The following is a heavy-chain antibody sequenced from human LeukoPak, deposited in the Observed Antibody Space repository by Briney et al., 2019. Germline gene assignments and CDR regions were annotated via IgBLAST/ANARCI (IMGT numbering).Heavy chain of an antibody. CDR3: ARIDPVGRT. CDR1: GFIVGEYG. J-gene: IGHJ4*02. Sequence: GGSLRLSCSGSGFIVGEYGMSWVRQPPGKGLQWVSGISRSGAATGYADSVKGRFTISRDNAKNFVYLQMDRLRAEDTALYYCARIDPVGRTWGQGTLVIVSA. V-gene: IGHV3-20*04. CDR2: ISRSGAAT. D-gene: IGHD1-26*01.